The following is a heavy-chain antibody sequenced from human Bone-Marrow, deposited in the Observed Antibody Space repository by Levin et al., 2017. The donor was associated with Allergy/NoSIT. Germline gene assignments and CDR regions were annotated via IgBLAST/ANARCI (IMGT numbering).Heavy chain of an antibody. CDR1: GFTFTRSV. J-gene: IGHJ3*02. V-gene: IGHV1-58*02. Sequence: PWASVKVSCKTSGFTFTRSVIHWVRQARGQPLEWIGWIVVGNTDTSYAQKLQERVTLTTDMSTGTAYMQLGSLKSDDTAMYYCAAELKISGRCCSFDIWGQGTMVTVSS. CDR3: AAELKISGRCCSFDI. CDR2: IVVGNTDT. D-gene: IGHD5-12*01.